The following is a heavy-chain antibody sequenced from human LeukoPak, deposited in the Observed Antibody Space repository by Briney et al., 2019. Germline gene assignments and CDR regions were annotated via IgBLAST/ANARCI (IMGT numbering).Heavy chain of an antibody. CDR1: GGSISSGSYY. J-gene: IGHJ1*01. V-gene: IGHV4-61*02. Sequence: SETLSLTCTVSGGSISSGSYYWSWIRQPAGKGLEWIGRIYTSGSTNYNPSLKSRVTISVATSKNQFSLKLSSVTAADTAVYYCARVGGSGSYEYFQHWGQGTLVTVSS. CDR3: ARVGGSGSYEYFQH. D-gene: IGHD3-10*01. CDR2: IYTSGST.